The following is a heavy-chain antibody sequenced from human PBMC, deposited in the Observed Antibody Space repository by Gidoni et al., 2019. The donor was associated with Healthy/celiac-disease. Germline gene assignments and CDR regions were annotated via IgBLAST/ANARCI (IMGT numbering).Heavy chain of an antibody. Sequence: QVQLQQWGAGLLKPSETLSLTSAVYGGSFSGYYWSWIRQPPGKGLEWIGEINHSGSTNYNPSLKSRVTISVDTSKNQFSLKLSSVTAADTAVYYCARGRTWIQLNWFDPWGQGTLVTVSS. CDR3: ARGRTWIQLNWFDP. D-gene: IGHD5-18*01. CDR2: INHSGST. CDR1: GGSFSGYY. J-gene: IGHJ5*02. V-gene: IGHV4-34*01.